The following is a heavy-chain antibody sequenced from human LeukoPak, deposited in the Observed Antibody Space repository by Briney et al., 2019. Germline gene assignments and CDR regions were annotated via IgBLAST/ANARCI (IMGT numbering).Heavy chain of an antibody. CDR2: IWFDGKNT. J-gene: IGHJ4*02. V-gene: IGHV3-33*06. Sequence: GGSLRLSCAASGFTFSTHAMHWVRQAPAKGLEWVAMIWFDGKNTHYVDSVKGRFTISRDNSKNTVDLRMNSLRAEDTAVYYCAKDALYSSSWYREDYFDYWGQGTLVTVSS. D-gene: IGHD6-13*01. CDR1: GFTFSTHA. CDR3: AKDALYSSSWYREDYFDY.